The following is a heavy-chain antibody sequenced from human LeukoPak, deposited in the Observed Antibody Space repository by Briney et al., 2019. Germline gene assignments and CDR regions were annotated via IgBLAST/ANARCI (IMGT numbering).Heavy chain of an antibody. Sequence: GGSLRLSCAASGFTFSNYAMNWVRQAPGKGLEWVLCISGSGGSTYYADSVKGRFTISRDNSKKTLYLQMNSLRAEDTGVYFCAKGSARRWFWYFDECGQRTLLTVSS. J-gene: IGHJ4*02. CDR3: AKGSARRWFWYFDE. V-gene: IGHV3-23*01. CDR2: ISGSGGST. CDR1: GFTFSNYA. D-gene: IGHD4-23*01.